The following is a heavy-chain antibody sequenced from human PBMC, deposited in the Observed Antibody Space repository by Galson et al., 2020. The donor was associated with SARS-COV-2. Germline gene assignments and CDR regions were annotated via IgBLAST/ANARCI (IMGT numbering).Heavy chain of an antibody. CDR3: ARGWGWGIDY. CDR2: ISSSGSTI. Sequence: GGSLRLSCAASGFTFSSYEMNWVRQPPGKGLEWVSYISSSGSTIYYADSVKGRFTISRDNAKNSLYLQMNSLRAEDTAVYYCARGWGWGIDYWGQGTLVTVSS. CDR1: GFTFSSYE. J-gene: IGHJ4*02. D-gene: IGHD7-27*01. V-gene: IGHV3-48*03.